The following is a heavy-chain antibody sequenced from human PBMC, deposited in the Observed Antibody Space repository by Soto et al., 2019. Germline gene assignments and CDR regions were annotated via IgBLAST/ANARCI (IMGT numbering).Heavy chain of an antibody. Sequence: QVQLQQWGAGLLKPSETLSLTCAVYGGSFSGYYWSWIRQTPGKGLEWIGEINHSGSTNYNPSLKSRVTISVDTSKNQFSLKLSSVTAADTAVYYCAREPAGVIAAAGPGWFDPWGQGTLVTVSS. CDR2: INHSGST. V-gene: IGHV4-34*01. J-gene: IGHJ5*02. CDR3: AREPAGVIAAAGPGWFDP. D-gene: IGHD6-13*01. CDR1: GGSFSGYY.